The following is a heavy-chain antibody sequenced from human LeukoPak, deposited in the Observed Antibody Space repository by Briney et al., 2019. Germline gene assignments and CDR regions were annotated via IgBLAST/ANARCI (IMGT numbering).Heavy chain of an antibody. J-gene: IGHJ3*02. D-gene: IGHD3-3*01. CDR3: ARVLTPYYDFWSGYYGAFDI. CDR1: GGTFSSYA. CDR2: IIPIFGTA. V-gene: IGHV1-69*05. Sequence: SVKVSCKASGGTFSSYAISWVRQAPGQGLEWMGRIIPIFGTANYAQKFQGRVTITTDESTSTAYVELSSLRSEDTAVYYCARVLTPYYDFWSGYYGAFDIWGQGTMVTVSS.